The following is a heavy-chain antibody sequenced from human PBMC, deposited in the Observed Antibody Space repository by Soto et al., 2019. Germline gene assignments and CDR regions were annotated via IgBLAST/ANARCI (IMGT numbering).Heavy chain of an antibody. Sequence: SETLSLTCAVSDYSISSDSNLWGWIRQPPGKGLEWIGYMHYGGSTYYNPSLKSRVTMSVDTAKNQFSLKLRSVTAVDTAVYYCARRPRLEAAEFDYWGQGVLVTVSS. J-gene: IGHJ4*02. D-gene: IGHD3-16*01. CDR2: MHYGGST. CDR1: DYSISSDSNL. CDR3: ARRPRLEAAEFDY. V-gene: IGHV4-28*01.